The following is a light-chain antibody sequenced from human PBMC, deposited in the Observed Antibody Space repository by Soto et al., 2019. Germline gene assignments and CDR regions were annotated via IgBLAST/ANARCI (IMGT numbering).Light chain of an antibody. CDR1: SRDVGGYNH. CDR2: DVS. V-gene: IGLV2-8*01. Sequence: QSALTKPPSASGSPGQSVTISCTGTSRDVGGYNHVSWYQQNPGKAPKLMIYDVSKRPSGVPDRFSGSESGNTASLTISGLQAEDEADYYCASYAGSNNSVFGTGTKLTVL. CDR3: ASYAGSNNSV. J-gene: IGLJ1*01.